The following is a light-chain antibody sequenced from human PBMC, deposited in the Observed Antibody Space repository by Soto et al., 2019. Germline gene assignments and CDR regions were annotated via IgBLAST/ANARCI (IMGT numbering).Light chain of an antibody. CDR1: QNIGNNY. CDR2: ALS. Sequence: EIVLTQSPGTLSLSPGQRATLSCRASQNIGNNYLVGYQQKPGVTPRLLVYALSHRATGTPDRFSGSGSGTDFSLTISRLEPEDSAVYYCQQYGRSPFTFGPGTKLEI. J-gene: IGKJ2*01. CDR3: QQYGRSPFT. V-gene: IGKV3-20*01.